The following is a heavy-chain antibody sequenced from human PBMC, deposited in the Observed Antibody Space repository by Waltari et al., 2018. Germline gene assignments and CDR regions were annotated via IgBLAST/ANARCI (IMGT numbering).Heavy chain of an antibody. CDR2: IYYSGST. CDR3: ARSRDDFWSGYPYYYYGMDV. Sequence: QVQLQESGPGLVKPSETLSLTCTVSGGSISSHYWSWIRQPPGKGLEWIGYIYYSGSTNYNPSLKIRVTISVDTSKNQFSLKLSSVTAADTAVYYCARSRDDFWSGYPYYYYGMDVWGQGTTVTVSS. D-gene: IGHD3-3*01. J-gene: IGHJ6*02. V-gene: IGHV4-59*11. CDR1: GGSISSHY.